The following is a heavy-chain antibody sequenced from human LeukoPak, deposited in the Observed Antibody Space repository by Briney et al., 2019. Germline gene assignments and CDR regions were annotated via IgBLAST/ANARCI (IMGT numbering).Heavy chain of an antibody. V-gene: IGHV4-59*01. D-gene: IGHD5-24*01. Sequence: KPSETLSLTCTVSNGSLNSYYWSCVRQPPGKGLQFIGFIYYKGSSNYNPSLKSRVTFAVDTSKNQFSLKVTSVTAADTAVYYCARVGRDGHNFPTLGAFHVWGQGTMVTVSS. CDR2: IYYKGSS. CDR3: ARVGRDGHNFPTLGAFHV. CDR1: NGSLNSYY. J-gene: IGHJ3*01.